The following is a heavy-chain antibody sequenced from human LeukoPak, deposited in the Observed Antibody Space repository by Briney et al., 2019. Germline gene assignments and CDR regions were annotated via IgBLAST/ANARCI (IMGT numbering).Heavy chain of an antibody. D-gene: IGHD5-12*01. CDR2: FDPEDGET. CDR3: ATVGGLYSGYDY. CDR1: GYTLTELS. J-gene: IGHJ4*02. Sequence: ASVKVSCKVSGYTLTELSMHWVRRAPGKGLEWMGGFDPEDGETIYAQKFQGRVTMTEDTSTDTAYMELSSLRSEDTAVYYCATVGGLYSGYDYWGQGTLVTVSS. V-gene: IGHV1-24*01.